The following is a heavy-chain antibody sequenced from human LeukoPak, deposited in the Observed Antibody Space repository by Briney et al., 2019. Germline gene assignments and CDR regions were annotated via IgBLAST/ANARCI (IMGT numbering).Heavy chain of an antibody. CDR1: GFTFSSYA. V-gene: IGHV3-23*01. Sequence: GGSLRLSCAASGFTFSSYAMTWVRQAPGKGLEWLSAITSSGGDTFYADSVKGRFTIARDNSKDTLFLQMNSLRAEDTAVYYCALPLRDGDFYFDYWGQGTLVTVSS. D-gene: IGHD4-17*01. J-gene: IGHJ4*02. CDR3: ALPLRDGDFYFDY. CDR2: ITSSGGDT.